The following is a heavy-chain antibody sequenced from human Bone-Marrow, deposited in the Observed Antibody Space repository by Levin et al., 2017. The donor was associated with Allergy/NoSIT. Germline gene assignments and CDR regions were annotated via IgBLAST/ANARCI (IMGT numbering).Heavy chain of an antibody. CDR3: ARSAQLRQGEDY. CDR1: GFTFSSYS. CDR2: ISSSSSYI. D-gene: IGHD5-24*01. J-gene: IGHJ4*02. Sequence: GGSLRLSCAASGFTFSSYSMNWVRQAPGKGLEWVSSISSSSSYIYYADSVKGRFTISRDNAKNSLYLQMNSLRAEDTAVYYCARSAQLRQGEDYWGQGTLVTVSS. V-gene: IGHV3-21*01.